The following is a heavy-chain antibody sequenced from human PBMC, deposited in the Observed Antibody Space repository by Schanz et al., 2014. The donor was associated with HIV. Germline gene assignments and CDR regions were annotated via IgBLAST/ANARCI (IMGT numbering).Heavy chain of an antibody. CDR1: GFSFDTFG. J-gene: IGHJ6*02. CDR3: AKDRNYYDSKYRGKGNYYYYYGMDV. D-gene: IGHD3-22*01. CDR2: ISYDGRNK. V-gene: IGHV3-30*18. Sequence: QVQLVESGGGVVQPGRSLRLSCAGSGFSFDTFGIHWVRQAPGKGLEWLAVISYDGRNKKFANSVKGRFTISRDNSKNTVYLQMKNLRTEDTAVYYCAKDRNYYDSKYRGKGNYYYYYGMDVWGQGTTVTVSS.